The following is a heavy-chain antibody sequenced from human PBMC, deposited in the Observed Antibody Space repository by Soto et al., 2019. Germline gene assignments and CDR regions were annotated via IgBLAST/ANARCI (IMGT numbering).Heavy chain of an antibody. V-gene: IGHV3-30*18. D-gene: IGHD3-9*01. CDR1: GFTFSSYG. CDR2: ISYDGSNK. Sequence: QVQLVESGGGVVQPGRSLRLSCAASGFTFSSYGMHWVRQAPGKGLEWVAVISYDGSNKYYADSVKGRFTISRDNYKNTLYLQMNSLRAEDTAVYYCAKVGYDILTGYFTPPFDYWGQGTLVTVSS. J-gene: IGHJ4*02. CDR3: AKVGYDILTGYFTPPFDY.